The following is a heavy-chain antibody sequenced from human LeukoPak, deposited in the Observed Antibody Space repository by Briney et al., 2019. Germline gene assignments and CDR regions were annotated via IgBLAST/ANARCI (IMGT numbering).Heavy chain of an antibody. D-gene: IGHD2-8*02. J-gene: IGHJ5*02. CDR3: ARTVGGSLRLIALGWFDP. Sequence: SETLSLTCAVYGGSFSGYYWSWIRQPPGKGLEWIGEINHSGRTNYNPSLKSRVTISVDTSKNQVSLRLTSVTAADTAVYYCARTVGGSLRLIALGWFDPWGQGTRVIVSS. CDR2: INHSGRT. V-gene: IGHV4-34*01. CDR1: GGSFSGYY.